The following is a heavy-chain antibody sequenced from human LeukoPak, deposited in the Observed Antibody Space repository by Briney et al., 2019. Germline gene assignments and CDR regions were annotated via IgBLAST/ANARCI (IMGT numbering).Heavy chain of an antibody. Sequence: ASVKVSRKASGYTFTGDYMHWVRQAPGQGLEWMGWINPNSGGTKYAQKFRGRVTMTRDTSISTAYMELTSLRSDDTAVYYCARDLWEGSNSWIPYWGQGTLVTVSS. CDR3: ARDLWEGSNSWIPY. D-gene: IGHD6-13*01. CDR2: INPNSGGT. CDR1: GYTFTGDY. J-gene: IGHJ4*02. V-gene: IGHV1-2*02.